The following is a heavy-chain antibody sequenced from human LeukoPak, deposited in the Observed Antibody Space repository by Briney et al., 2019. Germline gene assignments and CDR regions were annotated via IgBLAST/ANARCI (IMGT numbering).Heavy chain of an antibody. CDR3: AGGYDYYDSSGYPTFNFDY. V-gene: IGHV4-4*08. Sequence: SETLSLTCTVSGGSISSYYWSWIRQPPGKGLEWIGRIYTSGSTNYNPSLKSRVTISVDTSKNQFSLKLSSETTSDTAVYSCAGGYDYYDSSGYPTFNFDYWGQGTLVTVSS. CDR1: GGSISSYY. D-gene: IGHD3-22*01. J-gene: IGHJ4*02. CDR2: IYTSGST.